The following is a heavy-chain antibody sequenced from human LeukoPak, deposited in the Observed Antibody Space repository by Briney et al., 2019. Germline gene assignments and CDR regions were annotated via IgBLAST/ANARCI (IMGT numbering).Heavy chain of an antibody. V-gene: IGHV3-53*01. CDR3: ARDAVPGRGGAFDY. D-gene: IGHD6-19*01. Sequence: GGSLRLSCAASGFTVSNSYMSWVRQAPGKGLEWVSIIYSGGSTYYADSVKGRFTISREDARNSLYLQMNSLTAEDTAVYYCARDAVPGRGGAFDYWGQGTLVIVSS. CDR2: IYSGGST. CDR1: GFTVSNSY. J-gene: IGHJ4*02.